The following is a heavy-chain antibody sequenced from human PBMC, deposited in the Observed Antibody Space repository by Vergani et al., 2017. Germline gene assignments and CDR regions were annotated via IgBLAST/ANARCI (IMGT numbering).Heavy chain of an antibody. D-gene: IGHD3-10*01. CDR1: GFTFSSYA. CDR2: ISDDGSNK. Sequence: QVQLVESGGGVVQPGRSLRLSCAASGFTFSSYALHWVRQAPGKGLEWVAVISDDGSNKYYPDSVKGRFTISRDNSKNTLDLQMNSLRAEDTAVYYCAIDTRPPWFGEIRDVYYGMDVWGQGTTVTVSS. V-gene: IGHV3-30-3*01. CDR3: AIDTRPPWFGEIRDVYYGMDV. J-gene: IGHJ6*02.